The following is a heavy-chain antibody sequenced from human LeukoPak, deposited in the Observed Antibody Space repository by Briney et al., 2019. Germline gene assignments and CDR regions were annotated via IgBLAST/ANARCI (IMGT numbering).Heavy chain of an antibody. CDR1: AFTFRSYW. CDR2: IKQDGSEK. V-gene: IGHV3-7*01. Sequence: GGSLRLSCAASAFTFRSYWMSWVRQAPGKGLEWVANIKQDGSEKYYVDSVKGRFTISRDNAKKSLYLQMNSLRAKDTAVYYCARDGSPFDSWGQGTLVTVSS. D-gene: IGHD1-26*01. J-gene: IGHJ4*02. CDR3: ARDGSPFDS.